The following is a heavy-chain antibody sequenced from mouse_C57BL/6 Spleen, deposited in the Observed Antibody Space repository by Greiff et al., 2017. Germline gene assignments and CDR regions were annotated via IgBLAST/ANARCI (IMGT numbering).Heavy chain of an antibody. J-gene: IGHJ3*01. CDR2: IDPSDSET. D-gene: IGHD1-1*01. CDR1: GYTFTSYS. Sequence: QVQLQQPGAELVRPGSSVKLSCKASGYTFTSYSMHWVKQRPIQGLEWIGNIDPSDSETHYNQKFKDKATLTVDKSSSTAYMQLSSLTSEDSAVYYCARYHYYGSSYGCWFAYWGQGTLVTVSA. V-gene: IGHV1-52*01. CDR3: ARYHYYGSSYGCWFAY.